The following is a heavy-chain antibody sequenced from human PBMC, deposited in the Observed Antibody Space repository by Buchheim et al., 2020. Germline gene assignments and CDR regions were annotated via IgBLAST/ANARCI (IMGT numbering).Heavy chain of an antibody. Sequence: QVQLQQWGAGLLKPSETLSLTCAVYGGSFSGYYWSWIRQPPGKGLEWIGEINHSGGTNYNPSLKSRVTISVDTSKNQFSLKLSSVTAADTAVYYCARGPRSSSWSDYWGQGTL. V-gene: IGHV4-34*01. D-gene: IGHD6-13*01. CDR1: GGSFSGYY. CDR2: INHSGGT. CDR3: ARGPRSSSWSDY. J-gene: IGHJ4*02.